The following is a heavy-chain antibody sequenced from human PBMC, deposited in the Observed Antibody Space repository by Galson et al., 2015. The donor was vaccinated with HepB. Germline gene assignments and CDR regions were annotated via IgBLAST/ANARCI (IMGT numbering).Heavy chain of an antibody. CDR3: AKDMRDGYPLEFDY. J-gene: IGHJ4*02. CDR1: GFIFNKYG. D-gene: IGHD5-24*01. V-gene: IGHV3-30*18. CDR2: ISYDGSTK. Sequence: SLRLSCAASGFIFNKYGMHWVRQAPGRGLEWVAVISYDGSTKNYGGSVEGRFTISRDNSENALYLQMNTMRAEDTAVYYCAKDMRDGYPLEFDYWGQGTLVIVSS.